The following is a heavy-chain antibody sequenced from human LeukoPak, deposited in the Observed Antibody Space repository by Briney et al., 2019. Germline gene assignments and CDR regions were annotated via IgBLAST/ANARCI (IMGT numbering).Heavy chain of an antibody. CDR3: ARGFNSGSYYGYYFDY. D-gene: IGHD1-26*01. J-gene: IGHJ4*02. V-gene: IGHV3-30*04. CDR2: ISYDGSNK. Sequence: GGSLRLSCAASGFTFSSYAMHWVRQAPGKGLEWVAVISYDGSNKYYADSVKGRFTISRDNSKNTLYLQMNSLRAEDTAVYYCARGFNSGSYYGYYFDYWGQGTLVTVSS. CDR1: GFTFSSYA.